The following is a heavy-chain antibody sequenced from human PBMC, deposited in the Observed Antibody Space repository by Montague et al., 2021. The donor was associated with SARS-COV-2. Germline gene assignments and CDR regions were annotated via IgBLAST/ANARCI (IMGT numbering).Heavy chain of an antibody. CDR1: GFTFSRYS. D-gene: IGHD3-16*02. J-gene: IGHJ5*02. V-gene: IGHV3-21*01. CDR2: ISSSSSYI. CDR3: ARDDYVWGSYRYSQYNWFDP. Sequence: SLRLSGAASGFTFSRYSMNWVRQAPGKGLEWVSSISSSSSYIYYSDSVXGRFTISRDNAKNSLYLQMNSLRAEDTAVYYCARDDYVWGSYRYSQYNWFDPWGQGTLVTVSS.